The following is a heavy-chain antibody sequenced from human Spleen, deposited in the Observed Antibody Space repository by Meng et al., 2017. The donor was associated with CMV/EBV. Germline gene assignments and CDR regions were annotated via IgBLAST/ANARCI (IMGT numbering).Heavy chain of an antibody. J-gene: IGHJ4*02. Sequence: SCAASGFTFSSYSMFWVRQAPGKGLEWLSSISSSSSYIYHADSMKGRFTVSRDNSKNTLYLQMNSLRAEDTAVYYCASRGGFFGSDYWGQGTLVTVSS. CDR2: ISSSSSYI. CDR3: ASRGGFFGSDY. V-gene: IGHV3-21*04. CDR1: GFTFSSYS. D-gene: IGHD3-3*01.